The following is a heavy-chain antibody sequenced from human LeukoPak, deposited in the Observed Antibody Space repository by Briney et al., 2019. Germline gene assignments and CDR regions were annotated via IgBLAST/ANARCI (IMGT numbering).Heavy chain of an antibody. CDR1: GFTFRNAS. V-gene: IGHV3-15*01. CDR3: AHRNTAMVRVDY. Sequence: GGSLRLSCAASGFTFRNASMSWIRQAPGKGLEWVGRIKSKTDGETTDYAAPVKGRFTISRDDSKNTLYLQMNSLTTEDTAVYFCAHRNTAMVRVDYWGQGTLVTVSS. D-gene: IGHD5-18*01. CDR2: IKSKTDGETT. J-gene: IGHJ4*02.